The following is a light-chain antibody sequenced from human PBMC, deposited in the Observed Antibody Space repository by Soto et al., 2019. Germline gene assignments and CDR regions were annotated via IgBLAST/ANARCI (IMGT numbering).Light chain of an antibody. CDR2: EDN. V-gene: IGLV6-57*01. CDR3: QSYDATNQV. Sequence: NFMLTQPHSVSASPGKTVIISCTRSSGSIASNYVQWYQQRPGSSPTTVIYEDNQRPSVVPDRFSGSIDSSSNSASLTIAGLETEDEADYFCQSYDATNQVVGGGTKLTVL. J-gene: IGLJ3*02. CDR1: SGSIASNY.